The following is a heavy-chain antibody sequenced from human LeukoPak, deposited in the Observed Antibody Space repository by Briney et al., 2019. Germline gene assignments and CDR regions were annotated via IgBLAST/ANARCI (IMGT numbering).Heavy chain of an antibody. Sequence: PGGSLRLSCVASGFTFSNYAIHWVRQGPGKGLEWVAVVWREGNDKFYADSVQGRFTISRDNSKNTLYLQMNSLRDDDTGLYYCEREGAVGGTVVRNWLDPWGQGTLVTVSS. D-gene: IGHD6-19*01. CDR1: GFTFSNYA. CDR3: EREGAVGGTVVRNWLDP. V-gene: IGHV3-33*01. CDR2: VWREGNDK. J-gene: IGHJ5*02.